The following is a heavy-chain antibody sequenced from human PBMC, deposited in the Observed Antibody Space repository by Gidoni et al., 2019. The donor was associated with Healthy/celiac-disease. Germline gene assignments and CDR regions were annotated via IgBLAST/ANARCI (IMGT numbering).Heavy chain of an antibody. Sequence: QVQLVQSGAEVKKPGASVTVSCKASGYTFTSYDINWVRQAPGQGREWMGWMNPNSGNTGYAQKFQGRVNMTRNTSISTAYMELSSLRSEDTAVYYCARGGYNWNCNAFDIWGQGTMVTVSS. CDR3: ARGGYNWNCNAFDI. CDR1: GYTFTSYD. CDR2: MNPNSGNT. D-gene: IGHD1-7*01. V-gene: IGHV1-8*01. J-gene: IGHJ3*02.